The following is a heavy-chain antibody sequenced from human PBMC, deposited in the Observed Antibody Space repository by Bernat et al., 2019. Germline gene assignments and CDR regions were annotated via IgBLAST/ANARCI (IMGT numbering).Heavy chain of an antibody. D-gene: IGHD6-6*01. V-gene: IGHV3-21*01. CDR3: ARQYSISSPFDY. CDR1: GFTFSSYS. J-gene: IGHJ4*02. Sequence: EVQLVESGGGLVKPGGSLRLSCAASGFTFSSYSMNWVRQAPGKGLEWVSSIYSSSSYIYYADSVKGRFTISRDNAKNTLYLQMNSLRAEDTAVYYWARQYSISSPFDYWGQGTLVTVSS. CDR2: IYSSSSYI.